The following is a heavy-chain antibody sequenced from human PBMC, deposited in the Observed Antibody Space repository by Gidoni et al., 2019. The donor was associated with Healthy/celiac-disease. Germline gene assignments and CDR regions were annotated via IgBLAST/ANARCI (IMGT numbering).Heavy chain of an antibody. CDR2: ISSSSSYI. J-gene: IGHJ4*02. CDR1: GFTFSSYS. CDR3: ARDREYSSSFFDY. D-gene: IGHD6-6*01. Sequence: EVQLVESGGGLVKPGGSLRLSCAASGFTFSSYSMNWVRQAPGKGLEWVSSISSSSSYIYYADSVKGRFTISRDNAKNSLYLQMNSLRAEDTAVYYCARDREYSSSFFDYWGQGTLVTVSS. V-gene: IGHV3-21*01.